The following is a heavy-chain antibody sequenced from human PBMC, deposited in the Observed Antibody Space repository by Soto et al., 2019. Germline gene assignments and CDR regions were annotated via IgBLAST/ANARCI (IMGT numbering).Heavy chain of an antibody. CDR1: CGSVGSGSYY. CDR3: ANYPTTVTSDY. V-gene: IGHV4-61*01. CDR2: IYYSGST. D-gene: IGHD4-17*01. J-gene: IGHJ4*02. Sequence: SETLSPTFTVSCGSVGSGSYYWSLIRQPTGKGLEWIGYIYYSGSTNYNPSLKSRVTISVDTSKNQFSLKLSSVTAADTAVYYCANYPTTVTSDYWGQGTLVTVSS.